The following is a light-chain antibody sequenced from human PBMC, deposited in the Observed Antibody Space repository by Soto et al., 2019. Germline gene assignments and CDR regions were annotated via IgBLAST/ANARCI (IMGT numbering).Light chain of an antibody. CDR3: SSYTCSSTSC. CDR2: EVS. V-gene: IGLV2-14*01. CDR1: SSDVGGYNY. Sequence: QSVLTQPASVSGSTGQSITISCTGTSSDVGGYNYVSWYQQHPGKAPKLMIYEVSNRPSGVSNRFSGSKSGNTASLTISGLQAEDEADYYCSSYTCSSTSCFGTGTKSPS. J-gene: IGLJ1*01.